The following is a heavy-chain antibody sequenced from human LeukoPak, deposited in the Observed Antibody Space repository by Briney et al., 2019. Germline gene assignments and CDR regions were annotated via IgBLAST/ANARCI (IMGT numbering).Heavy chain of an antibody. V-gene: IGHV4-34*01. D-gene: IGHD3-16*01. CDR1: GGSFSGYY. CDR3: ARGLSNSRRTLLGLDY. Sequence: SETLSLTCAVYGGSFSGYYWSWIRQPPGKGLEWIGEINHSGSTNYNPSLKSRVTISVDTSKNQFSLRLSSVTAADTAVYYCARGLSNSRRTLLGLDYWGQGTLVTVSS. CDR2: INHSGST. J-gene: IGHJ4*02.